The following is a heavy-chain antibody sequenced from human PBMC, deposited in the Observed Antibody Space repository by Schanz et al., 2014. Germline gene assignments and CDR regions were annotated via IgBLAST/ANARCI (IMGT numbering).Heavy chain of an antibody. Sequence: QVLLQESGPGVVKPSGTLSLTCAVSGGSIISSTWWGWVRQPPGKGLEWIGEIYHNGDTSFNPSLRRRAPRSVDKAKKEFSLRLTSLTAADTALYYCVRGVGAWEQRIFDYWGKGTLVTVSS. CDR2: IYHNGDT. D-gene: IGHD1-26*01. CDR3: VRGVGAWEQRIFDY. J-gene: IGHJ4*02. V-gene: IGHV4-4*02. CDR1: GGSIISSTW.